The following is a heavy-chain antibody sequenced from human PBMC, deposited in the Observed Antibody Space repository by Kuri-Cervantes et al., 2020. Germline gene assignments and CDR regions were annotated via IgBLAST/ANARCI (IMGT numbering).Heavy chain of an antibody. J-gene: IGHJ6*02. CDR2: ISSNGGST. D-gene: IGHD6-13*01. CDR1: GFTFSSYA. V-gene: IGHV3-64*02. CDR3: ARDSTGYSWDYYYGMDV. Sequence: RGSLRLSCAASGFTFSSYAMHWVRQAPGKGLEYVSAISSNGGSTYYADSVKGRFTISRDNSKNTLYLQMGSLRAEDMAVYYCARDSTGYSWDYYYGMDVWGQGTTVTVSS.